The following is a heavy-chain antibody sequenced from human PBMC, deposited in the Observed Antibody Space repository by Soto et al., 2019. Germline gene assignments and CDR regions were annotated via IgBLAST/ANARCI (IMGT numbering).Heavy chain of an antibody. J-gene: IGHJ3*02. V-gene: IGHV3-30*18. Sequence: QVQLVESGGGVVQPGRSLRLSCAASGFTFSSYGMHWVRQAPGKGLEWVAVISYDGSNKYYADSVKGRFTISRDNSKNTLYLQMNSLRAEDTAVYYCAKDQRITMVRGVIIDDAFDIWGQGTMVTVSS. CDR3: AKDQRITMVRGVIIDDAFDI. CDR1: GFTFSSYG. D-gene: IGHD3-10*01. CDR2: ISYDGSNK.